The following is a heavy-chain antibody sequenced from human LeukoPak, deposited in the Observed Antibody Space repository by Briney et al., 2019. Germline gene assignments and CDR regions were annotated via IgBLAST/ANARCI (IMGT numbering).Heavy chain of an antibody. CDR2: IRSKAYGGTT. CDR3: TRDPPLYYYYGMDV. V-gene: IGHV3-49*04. Sequence: PGRSLRLSCTASGFTLGDYAMSWVRQAPGKGLEGVGFIRSKAYGGTTEYAASVKGRFTISRDDSKSIAYLQMNSLKTEDTAVYYCTRDPPLYYYYGMDVWGQGTTVTVSS. J-gene: IGHJ6*02. CDR1: GFTLGDYA.